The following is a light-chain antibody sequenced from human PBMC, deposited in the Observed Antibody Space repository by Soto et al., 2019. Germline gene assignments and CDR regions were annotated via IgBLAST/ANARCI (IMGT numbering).Light chain of an antibody. CDR2: HAY. J-gene: IGKJ1*01. CDR3: QQYNSYPWT. V-gene: IGKV1-13*02. Sequence: AIQVTQSPSSLPASVGDRVTITCRASQGIRNDLSWYQQKPGKAPKLLIYHAYSLESGVPSRFSGSESGTEFTLTINSLQPDDFATYYCQQYNSYPWTFGQGTKVDI. CDR1: QGIRND.